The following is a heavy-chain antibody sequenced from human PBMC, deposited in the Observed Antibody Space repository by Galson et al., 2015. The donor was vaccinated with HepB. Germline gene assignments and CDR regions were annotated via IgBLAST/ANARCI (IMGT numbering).Heavy chain of an antibody. J-gene: IGHJ6*03. Sequence: SVKVSCKASGYTFTGYAMHWVRQAPGQRLEWMGWINAGNGNTKYSQKFQGRVTITRDTSASTAYMELSSLRSEDTAVYYCARDKNYYDSSGYYYYYYYMDVWGKGTTVTVSS. D-gene: IGHD3-22*01. CDR2: INAGNGNT. CDR1: GYTFTGYA. CDR3: ARDKNYYDSSGYYYYYYYMDV. V-gene: IGHV1-3*01.